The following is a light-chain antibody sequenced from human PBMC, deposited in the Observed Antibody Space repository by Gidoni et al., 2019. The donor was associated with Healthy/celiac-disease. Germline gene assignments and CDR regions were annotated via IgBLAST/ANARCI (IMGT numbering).Light chain of an antibody. CDR2: DAS. CDR1: QSVSSY. CDR3: QQRSNWPPYT. Sequence: DIVLTQSPATLSLSPGERATLSCRASQSVSSYLAWYQQKPGQAPRLLIYDASNRATGIPARFSGSESGTDFTLTISSLEPEDFAVYYCQQRSNWPPYTFXXXTKLEIK. V-gene: IGKV3-11*01. J-gene: IGKJ2*01.